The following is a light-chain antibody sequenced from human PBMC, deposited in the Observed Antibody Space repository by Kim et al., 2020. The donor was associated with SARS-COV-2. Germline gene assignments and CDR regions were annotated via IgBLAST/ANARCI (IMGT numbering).Light chain of an antibody. CDR3: QQNDASPIT. CDR1: QVIRKF. V-gene: IGKV1-33*01. CDR2: DVS. J-gene: IGKJ5*01. Sequence: DILMTQSPSSLSASVGDRVTITCQATQVIRKFLNWYQQRPGKAPQLLIYDVSNLQTGVPSRFSGSGYGTEFTLTISSLQPEDFATYYCQQNDASPITFGQGTRLEIK.